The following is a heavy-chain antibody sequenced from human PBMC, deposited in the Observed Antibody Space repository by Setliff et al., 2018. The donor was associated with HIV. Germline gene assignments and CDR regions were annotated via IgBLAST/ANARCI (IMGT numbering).Heavy chain of an antibody. CDR1: GDSISNPNYY. V-gene: IGHV4-4*08. J-gene: IGHJ4*03. D-gene: IGHD5-12*01. Sequence: TSETLSLTCSVSGDSISNPNYYWTWIRQPPGKGLEWIGYIYTSGSSNYNPSLKSRVTFSIDTSKNQFSLKLDSVTAADTAVYYCARAPYSAYDYTSFHTWGQGTMVTVSS. CDR2: IYTSGSS. CDR3: ARAPYSAYDYTSFHT.